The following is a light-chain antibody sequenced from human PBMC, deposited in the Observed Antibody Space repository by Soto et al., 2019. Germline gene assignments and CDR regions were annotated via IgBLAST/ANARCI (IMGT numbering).Light chain of an antibody. CDR3: CAYVSSNTLL. V-gene: IGLV3-21*02. CDR1: NIGSKS. Sequence: SYELTQPPSVSVAPGQTARITCGGNNIGSKSVHWYQQKPGQAPVLVVYDDSDRPSGIPERFSGSNSGNTASLIISGLQGDDEGDYYCCAYVSSNTLLFGGGTKLTVL. CDR2: DDS. J-gene: IGLJ3*02.